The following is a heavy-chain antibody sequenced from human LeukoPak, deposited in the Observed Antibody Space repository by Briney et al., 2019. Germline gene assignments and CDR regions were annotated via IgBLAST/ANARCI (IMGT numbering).Heavy chain of an antibody. CDR1: GGSISSYY. Sequence: SETLSLTCTVSGGSISSYYWGWIRQPPGKGLEWIGSIYYSGSTYYNPSLKSRVTISVDTSKNQFSLKLSSVTAADTAVYYCATSRGRVLLWFDPWGQGTLVTVSS. CDR2: IYYSGST. D-gene: IGHD5-24*01. V-gene: IGHV4-39*07. CDR3: ATSRGRVLLWFDP. J-gene: IGHJ5*02.